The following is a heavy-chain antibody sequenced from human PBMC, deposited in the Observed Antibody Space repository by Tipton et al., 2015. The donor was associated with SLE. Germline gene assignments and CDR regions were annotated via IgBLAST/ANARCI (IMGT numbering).Heavy chain of an antibody. CDR1: GGSISSSNYS. D-gene: IGHD6-19*01. CDR3: AREKENTGWFWLNAFDV. J-gene: IGHJ3*01. Sequence: TLSLTCTVSGGSISSSNYSWDWIRPPPGKGRERIGTIYSSGSNYYNPSRKSRVTMSVDTSKSQFSLKLSSVTAADTAMYYCAREKENTGWFWLNAFDVWGRGTLVTVST. CDR2: IYSSGSN. V-gene: IGHV4-39*07.